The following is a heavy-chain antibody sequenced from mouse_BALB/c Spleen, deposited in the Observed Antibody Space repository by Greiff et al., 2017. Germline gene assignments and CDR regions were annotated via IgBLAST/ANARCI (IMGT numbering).Heavy chain of an antibody. CDR1: GYTFSSYW. J-gene: IGHJ2*01. V-gene: IGHV1-9*01. CDR3: ARWGYYYGSSYFDY. D-gene: IGHD1-1*01. CDR2: ILPGSGST. Sequence: QVQLKESGAELMKPGASVKISCKATGYTFSSYWIEWVKQRPGHGLEWIGEILPGSGSTNYNEKFKGKATFTADTSSNTAYMQLSSLTSEDSAVYYCARWGYYYGSSYFDYWGQGTTLTVSS.